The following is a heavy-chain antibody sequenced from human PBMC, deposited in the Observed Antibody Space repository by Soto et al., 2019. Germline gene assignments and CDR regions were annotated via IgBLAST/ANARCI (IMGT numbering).Heavy chain of an antibody. CDR1: GGSISSYY. D-gene: IGHD6-19*01. Sequence: SETLSLTCTVSGGSISSYYWSWIRQPPGRGLEWIGYIYYSGSTNYNPSLKSRVTISVDTSKNQFSLKLSSVTAADTAVYYCARAVAGTTNWFDFRGQRTLVTVSS. J-gene: IGHJ5*01. CDR3: ARAVAGTTNWFDF. V-gene: IGHV4-59*01. CDR2: IYYSGST.